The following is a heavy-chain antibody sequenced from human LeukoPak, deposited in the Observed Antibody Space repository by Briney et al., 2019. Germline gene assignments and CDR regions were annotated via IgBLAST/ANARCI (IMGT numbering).Heavy chain of an antibody. CDR2: IIPIFGTA. Sequence: SVKVSCKASGGTFSSYAISWVRQAPGQGLEWMGGIIPIFGTANYAQKFQGRVTITADESTSTAYMELSSLRSEDTAVYYCAMRAYSSSWYTGYTDHDAFDIWGQGTLVTISS. J-gene: IGHJ3*02. V-gene: IGHV1-69*13. CDR1: GGTFSSYA. CDR3: AMRAYSSSWYTGYTDHDAFDI. D-gene: IGHD6-13*01.